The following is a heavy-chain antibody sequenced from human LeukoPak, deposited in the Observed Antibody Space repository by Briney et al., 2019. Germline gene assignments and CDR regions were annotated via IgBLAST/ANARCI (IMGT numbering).Heavy chain of an antibody. Sequence: GGSLRLSCAASGFTFSNAWMSWVRQAPGKGLEWVGRIKSKTDGGTTDYAAPVKGRFTISREDSKNTLYLQMNSLKTEDTAVYFLAHRDTTMVRGYYWGQGTLVTGS. CDR1: GFTFSNAW. CDR3: AHRDTTMVRGYY. D-gene: IGHD5-18*01. CDR2: IKSKTDGGTT. J-gene: IGHJ4*02. V-gene: IGHV3-15*01.